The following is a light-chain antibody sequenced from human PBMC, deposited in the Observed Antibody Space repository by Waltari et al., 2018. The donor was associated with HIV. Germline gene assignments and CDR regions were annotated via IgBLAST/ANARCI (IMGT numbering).Light chain of an antibody. J-gene: IGLJ1*01. CDR3: CAYAAGHVSYV. Sequence: QSALTQPPSVSGSPGQSLSISCSGTTSDFGFYDYVSWYQQYPGKAPKLIIFDVNQRPSGVPERFSGSESSNTASLTISGLQTEDEADYFCCAYAAGHVSYVFGNGTAVAVL. V-gene: IGLV2-11*01. CDR2: DVN. CDR1: TSDFGFYDY.